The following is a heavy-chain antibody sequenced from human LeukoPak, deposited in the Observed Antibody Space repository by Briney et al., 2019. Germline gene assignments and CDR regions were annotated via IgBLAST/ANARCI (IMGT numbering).Heavy chain of an antibody. V-gene: IGHV1-8*03. CDR3: ARGIGKNWFDP. J-gene: IGHJ5*02. Sequence: ASVKVSCKASGYTFTGYYMHWVRQAPGQGLEWMGWINPNSGNTGYAQKFQGRVTITRNTSISTAYMELSSLRSEDTAVYYCARGIGKNWFDPWGQGTLVTVSS. CDR1: GYTFTGYY. CDR2: INPNSGNT.